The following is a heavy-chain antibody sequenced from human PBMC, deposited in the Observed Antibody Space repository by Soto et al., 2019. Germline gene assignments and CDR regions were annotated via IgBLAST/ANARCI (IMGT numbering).Heavy chain of an antibody. Sequence: QVQLVQSGAEVKKPGASAKVSCKASGYSFTSYYMHWVRQAPGQGLEWVGIMNPSGGSASYAQKFQGRVIMTRDTSTSTDFMELSGLRSEDTAVYYCARDNGWFDPWGQGTLVTVTS. J-gene: IGHJ5*02. CDR3: ARDNGWFDP. CDR2: MNPSGGSA. CDR1: GYSFTSYY. V-gene: IGHV1-46*01.